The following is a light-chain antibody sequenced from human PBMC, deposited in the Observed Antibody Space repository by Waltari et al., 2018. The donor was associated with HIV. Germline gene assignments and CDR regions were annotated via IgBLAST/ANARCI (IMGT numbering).Light chain of an antibody. CDR2: RNN. CDR1: SSNLGSNY. V-gene: IGLV1-47*01. J-gene: IGLJ2*01. CDR3: SSYGGHNNLL. Sequence: QSVLTQPPSASGTPGQRVTISCSGSSSNLGSNYVYWYQQLPGTAPKLLIYRNNQRPSGVPDRFSGSKSGISGSLAISGLRSDDEADYYCSSYGGHNNLLFGGGTKLTVL.